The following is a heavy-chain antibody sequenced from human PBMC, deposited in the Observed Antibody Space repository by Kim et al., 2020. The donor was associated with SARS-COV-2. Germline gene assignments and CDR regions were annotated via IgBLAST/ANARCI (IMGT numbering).Heavy chain of an antibody. CDR1: GFSVSTNY. CDR2: IYTGGGT. CDR3: TRIRSGYFDY. Sequence: GGSLRLSCAASGFSVSTNYMGWVRQAPGKGLEWVSAIYTGGGTYYADSVKGRFTVSRDNSKNTLYLQMSSLRAEDTAVYYCTRIRSGYFDYWGQGNLVTVSS. V-gene: IGHV3-53*01. D-gene: IGHD3-22*01. J-gene: IGHJ4*02.